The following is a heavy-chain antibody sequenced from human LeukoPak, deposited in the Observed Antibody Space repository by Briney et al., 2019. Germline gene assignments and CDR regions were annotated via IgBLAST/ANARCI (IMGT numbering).Heavy chain of an antibody. CDR1: GFTFSIYT. J-gene: IGHJ4*02. V-gene: IGHV3-21*01. CDR2: ISSSSSSYI. D-gene: IGHD5-24*01. CDR3: ARDDGYNYYFDY. Sequence: GGSLRLSCAASGFTFSIYTMNWVRQAPGKGLEWVSSISSSSSSYIYYADSVKGRFTISRDNAKNSLYLQMNSLRAEDTAVYYCARDDGYNYYFDYWGQGTLVTVSS.